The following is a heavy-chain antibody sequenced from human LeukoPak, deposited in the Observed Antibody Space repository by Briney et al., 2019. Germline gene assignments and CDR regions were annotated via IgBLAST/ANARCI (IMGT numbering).Heavy chain of an antibody. J-gene: IGHJ5*02. D-gene: IGHD2-15*01. V-gene: IGHV1-18*01. CDR2: ISGYNGKT. CDR1: WYTFQTHG. CDR3: ARAGAVVDNWFDP. Sequence: ASVKCSCKAFWYTFQTHGITWGGQAPGKRVWGVGWISGYNGKTKYAQKLQDRVTMTTDTSTTTAYMELRSLRSDDTAVYYCARAGAVVDNWFDPWGQGTLVTVSS.